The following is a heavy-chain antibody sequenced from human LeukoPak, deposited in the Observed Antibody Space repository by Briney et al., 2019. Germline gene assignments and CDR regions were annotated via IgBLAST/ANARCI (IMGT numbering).Heavy chain of an antibody. J-gene: IGHJ6*02. CDR3: ARDSTPYSSSWTTLVYYYHYGMDV. V-gene: IGHV1-46*01. CDR2: INPSGGST. Sequence: ASVKVSCKASGYTLTSYYMHWVRQAPGQGLEWMGIINPSGGSTSYAQKFQGRVTMTRDTSTSTVYMELSSLRSEDTAVYYCARDSTPYSSSWTTLVYYYHYGMDVWGQGTTVTVSS. D-gene: IGHD6-13*01. CDR1: GYTLTSYY.